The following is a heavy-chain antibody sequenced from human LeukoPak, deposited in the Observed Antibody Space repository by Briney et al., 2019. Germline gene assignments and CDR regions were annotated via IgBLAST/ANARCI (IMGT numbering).Heavy chain of an antibody. V-gene: IGHV3-73*01. J-gene: IGHJ4*02. CDR2: IRSKANSYAT. Sequence: QPGGSLRLSCAASGFTFSGSAMHWVRQASWKGLEWVGRIRSKANSYATAYAASVKGRFTISRDDSKNTAYLQMNSLKTEDTAVYYCTRHGGYDGSGYYYWGQGTLVTVSS. CDR3: TRHGGYDGSGYYY. CDR1: GFTFSGSA. D-gene: IGHD3-22*01.